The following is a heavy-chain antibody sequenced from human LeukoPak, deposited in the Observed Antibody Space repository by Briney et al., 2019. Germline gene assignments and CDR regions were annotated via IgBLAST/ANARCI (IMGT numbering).Heavy chain of an antibody. CDR2: IIPILGIA. J-gene: IGHJ6*02. Sequence: SVKVSCKASGGTFSSYAISWVRQAPGQGLEWMGRIIPILGIANYAQKFQGRVTITADKSTSTAYMELSSLRSEDTAVYYCARVHYYDSSGYSPYYYGMDVWGQGTTVTVSS. CDR3: ARVHYYDSSGYSPYYYGMDV. CDR1: GGTFSSYA. D-gene: IGHD3-22*01. V-gene: IGHV1-69*04.